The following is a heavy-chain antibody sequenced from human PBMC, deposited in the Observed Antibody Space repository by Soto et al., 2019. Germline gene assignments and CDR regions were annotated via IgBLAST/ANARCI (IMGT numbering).Heavy chain of an antibody. Sequence: VQLVESGGGVVQPGRSLRLSCAASGFPFSSYGMHWVRQAPGKGLEWVAGLWYDGTNKNYGDSVKGRFIISRDNSRNTLSLQMNSLREEDTAVYYCAQQGGGWFLDFWGQGTLVTVSS. V-gene: IGHV3-33*06. CDR1: GFPFSSYG. CDR3: AQQGGGWFLDF. CDR2: LWYDGTNK. D-gene: IGHD6-19*01. J-gene: IGHJ4*02.